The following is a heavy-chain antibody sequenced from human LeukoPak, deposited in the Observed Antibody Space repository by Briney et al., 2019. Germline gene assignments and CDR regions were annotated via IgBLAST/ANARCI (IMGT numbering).Heavy chain of an antibody. CDR2: IDHSGYT. J-gene: IGHJ4*02. V-gene: IGHV4-59*08. CDR3: ARAGLQQQLVTNFDY. D-gene: IGHD6-13*01. Sequence: SETLSLTCTVSGGSISSYHWSWIRQPAGKGLEWIGYIDHSGYTNYNPSLKSRVTISVDTSKNQFSLKLSSVTAADTAVYYCARAGLQQQLVTNFDYWGQGTLVTVSS. CDR1: GGSISSYH.